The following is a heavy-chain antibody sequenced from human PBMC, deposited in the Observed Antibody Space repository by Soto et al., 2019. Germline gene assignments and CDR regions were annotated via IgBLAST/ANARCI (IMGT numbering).Heavy chain of an antibody. Sequence: QVQLQQWGAGLLKPSETLSLNCSVFAGSFSGFYWSWIRQAPGKGLGWIGEINDSGSTNYSPSLRSRVFISVDTSRKQFSLELRSLTDADTAVYFCAEGRGPARLLFWGQGTLVTVSS. V-gene: IGHV4-34*01. CDR2: INDSGST. J-gene: IGHJ4*02. CDR3: AEGRGPARLLF. CDR1: AGSFSGFY. D-gene: IGHD6-6*01.